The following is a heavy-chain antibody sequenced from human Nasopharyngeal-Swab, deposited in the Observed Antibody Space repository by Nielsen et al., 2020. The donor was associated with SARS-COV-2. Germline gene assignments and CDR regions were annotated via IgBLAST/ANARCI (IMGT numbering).Heavy chain of an antibody. CDR3: AREKGYQELLDYYYHGLDA. D-gene: IGHD1-26*01. CDR1: GFTFSDYY. V-gene: IGHV3-11*01. J-gene: IGHJ6*02. Sequence: GESLKISCAASGFTFSDYYMAWVRQAPGKGLEWLSYISASGRNTDSADSVKGRFTSSRDNANNLVFLQMNSLRGEDTAVYYCAREKGYQELLDYYYHGLDAWGHGTAVTVSS. CDR2: ISASGRNT.